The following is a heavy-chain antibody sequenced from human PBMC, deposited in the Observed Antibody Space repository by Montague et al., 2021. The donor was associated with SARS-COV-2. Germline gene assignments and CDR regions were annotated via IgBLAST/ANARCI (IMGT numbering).Heavy chain of an antibody. J-gene: IGHJ4*02. CDR1: GGSISSNNYY. V-gene: IGHV4-39*02. CDR2: FYDSGST. Sequence: SETLSLTCTVSGGSISSNNYYWVWLRQPTGKGLEWFGSFYDSGSTNSTLSLKIRVTISVSTTKNHFSLKLSSVTAADTAVYYCARDVRYYVFWSGRAQTSPDYWGQGTLVTVSS. D-gene: IGHD3-3*01. CDR3: ARDVRYYVFWSGRAQTSPDY.